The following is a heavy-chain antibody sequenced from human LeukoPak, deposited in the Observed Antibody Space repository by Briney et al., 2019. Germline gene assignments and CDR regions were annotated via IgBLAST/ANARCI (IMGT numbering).Heavy chain of an antibody. D-gene: IGHD2-15*01. CDR1: GGSISSYY. CDR3: ARDVCSGGTCYLDY. CDR2: ISDRGST. V-gene: IGHV4-59*01. Sequence: SETLSLTCTVSGGSISSYYWTWIRQPPGKTLESIGYISDRGSTYYSPSLKSRATISADTSKNQISLKLTSVTAADTAVYYCARDVCSGGTCYLDYWGRGTLVSVSS. J-gene: IGHJ4*02.